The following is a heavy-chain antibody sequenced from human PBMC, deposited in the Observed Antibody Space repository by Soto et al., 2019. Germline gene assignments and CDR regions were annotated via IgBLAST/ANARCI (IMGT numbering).Heavy chain of an antibody. CDR3: AKARRDGYNYYYYYGMDV. CDR1: GFTFDDYA. D-gene: IGHD5-12*01. V-gene: IGHV3-43D*04. J-gene: IGHJ6*02. CDR2: ISWDGGST. Sequence: GGSLRLSCAASGFTFDDYAMHWVRQAPGKGLEWVSLISWDGGSTYYADSVKGGFTISRDNSKNSLYLQMNSLRAEDTALYYCAKARRDGYNYYYYYGMDVWGQGTTVTVSS.